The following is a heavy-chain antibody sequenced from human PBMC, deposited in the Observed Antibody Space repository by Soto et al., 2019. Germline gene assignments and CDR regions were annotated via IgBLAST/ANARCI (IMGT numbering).Heavy chain of an antibody. J-gene: IGHJ4*02. CDR3: AREVTMMNFDY. CDR2: ISYDGSNK. D-gene: IGHD3-22*01. Sequence: GSLRLSCAASGFTFSSYAMHWVRQAPGKGLEWVAVISYDGSNKYYADSVKGRFTISRDNSKNTLYLQMNSLRAEDTAVYYCAREVTMMNFDYWGQGTLVTV. V-gene: IGHV3-30-3*01. CDR1: GFTFSSYA.